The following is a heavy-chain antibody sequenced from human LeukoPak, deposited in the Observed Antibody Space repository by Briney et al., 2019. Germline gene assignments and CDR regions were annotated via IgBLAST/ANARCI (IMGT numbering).Heavy chain of an antibody. Sequence: SETLSLTCTVSGYSISTRYYWGWLRPPPGKGLEWIGSIYHSGSTYYNPSLKSRVTISVDTSKNQFSLKLSSVTAADTAVYYCARVLGYYYGSGSPYYFDYWGQGTLVTVSS. CDR3: ARVLGYYYGSGSPYYFDY. J-gene: IGHJ4*02. D-gene: IGHD3-10*01. CDR2: IYHSGST. V-gene: IGHV4-38-2*02. CDR1: GYSISTRYY.